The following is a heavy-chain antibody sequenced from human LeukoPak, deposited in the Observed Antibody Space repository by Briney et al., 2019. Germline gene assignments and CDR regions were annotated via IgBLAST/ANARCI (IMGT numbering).Heavy chain of an antibody. Sequence: GGSLRLSCVASGFTFSSYAMSWVRQAPGKGLEWVSAISGSGGSTYYADSVKGRFTISRDNSKNTLYLQMNSLRAEDTAVYYCAKRPGIAVAGNGYWGQGTLVTVSS. CDR3: AKRPGIAVAGNGY. D-gene: IGHD6-19*01. CDR2: ISGSGGST. J-gene: IGHJ4*02. V-gene: IGHV3-23*01. CDR1: GFTFSSYA.